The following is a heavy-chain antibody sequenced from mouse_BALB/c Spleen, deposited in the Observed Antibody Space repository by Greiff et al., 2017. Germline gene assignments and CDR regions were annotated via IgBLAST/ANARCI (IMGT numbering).Heavy chain of an antibody. CDR2: IDPSDSYT. J-gene: IGHJ3*01. CDR3: ARDWDGGAY. D-gene: IGHD4-1*01. Sequence: QVHVKQSGAELVKPGASVKLSCKASGYTFTSYYMYWVKQRPGQGLEWIGEIDPSDSYTNYNQKFKGKATLTVDKSSSTAYMQLSSLTSEDSAVYYCARDWDGGAYWGQGTLVTVSA. V-gene: IGHV1-69*02. CDR1: GYTFTSYY.